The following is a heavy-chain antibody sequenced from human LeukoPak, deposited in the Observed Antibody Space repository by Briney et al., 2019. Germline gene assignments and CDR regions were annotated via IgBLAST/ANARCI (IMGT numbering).Heavy chain of an antibody. J-gene: IGHJ4*02. D-gene: IGHD5-24*01. CDR1: GFHFSTYW. Sequence: GGSLRISCAASGFHFSTYWMTWVRQAPGKGLEWVANINQDGSEKHYVDSVKGRFTISRDNAKNSMYLQMNSLRAGDTAVYYCARTIEMATISYFDYWGQGTLVTVSS. CDR2: INQDGSEK. CDR3: ARTIEMATISYFDY. V-gene: IGHV3-7*01.